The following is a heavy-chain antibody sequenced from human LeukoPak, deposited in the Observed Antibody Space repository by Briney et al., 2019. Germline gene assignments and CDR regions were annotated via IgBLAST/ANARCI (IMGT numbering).Heavy chain of an antibody. Sequence: PSETLSLACAVYGGSFSGYYWSWIRQPPGKGLEWIGEINHSGSTNYNPSLKSRVTISVDTSKNQFSLKLSSVTAADTAVYYCATHPSYSHWFDPWGQGTLVTVSS. J-gene: IGHJ5*02. CDR1: GGSFSGYY. V-gene: IGHV4-34*01. CDR3: ATHPSYSHWFDP. D-gene: IGHD1-26*01. CDR2: INHSGST.